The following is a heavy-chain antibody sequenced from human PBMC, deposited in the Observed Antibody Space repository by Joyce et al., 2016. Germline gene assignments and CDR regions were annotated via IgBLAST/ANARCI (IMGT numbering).Heavy chain of an antibody. Sequence: VQLVQSGTELKKPGESLKISCQASGYNFASYWIAWVRPMPGKGLEYMGIIWPMDSDTKYSPSFQGEVTISVDESINTAYLQWSSLKASDSAIYYCARRRGSADYWGQGTQVIVSS. CDR1: GYNFASYW. D-gene: IGHD2-15*01. J-gene: IGHJ4*02. V-gene: IGHV5-51*01. CDR2: IWPMDSDT. CDR3: ARRRGSADY.